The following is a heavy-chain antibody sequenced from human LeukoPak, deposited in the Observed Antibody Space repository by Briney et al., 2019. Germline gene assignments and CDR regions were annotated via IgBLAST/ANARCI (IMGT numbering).Heavy chain of an antibody. V-gene: IGHV3-23*01. CDR1: GFTFNIYA. CDR2: ISGGGVST. CDR3: AKDSQEYDSSGYYSPFDY. D-gene: IGHD3-22*01. Sequence: GGSLRLSCAASGFTFNIYAMTWVRRAPGKGLEWVSGISGGGVSTCYADSVKGRFTISRDNSKNILYLQMNSLRAEDTAVYYCAKDSQEYDSSGYYSPFDYWGQGTLVTVSS. J-gene: IGHJ4*02.